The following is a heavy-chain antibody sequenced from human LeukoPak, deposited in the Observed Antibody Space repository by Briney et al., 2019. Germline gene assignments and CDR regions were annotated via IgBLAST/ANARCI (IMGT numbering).Heavy chain of an antibody. CDR2: ISAYNGNT. J-gene: IGHJ6*03. CDR1: GYTFTSYG. V-gene: IGHV1-18*01. CDR3: ARDRSQTYYYDSSGYSVLTREDYYYYMDV. Sequence: ASVKVSCKASGYTFTSYGISWVRQAPGQGLEWMGWISAYNGNTNYAQKLQGRVTMTTDTSTSTAYMELRSLRSDDTAVYYCARDRSQTYYYDSSGYSVLTREDYYYYMDVWGKGTTVTISS. D-gene: IGHD3-22*01.